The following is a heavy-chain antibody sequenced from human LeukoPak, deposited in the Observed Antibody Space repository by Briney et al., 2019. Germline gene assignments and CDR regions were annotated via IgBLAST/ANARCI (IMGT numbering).Heavy chain of an antibody. J-gene: IGHJ4*02. V-gene: IGHV3-49*03. CDR2: TRSKAYGGTT. CDR1: GFTFGDYA. Sequence: GGSLRLSCTASGFTFGDYAMSWFRQAPGKGLEWVGFTRSKAYGGTTEYAASVKGRFTISRDDSKSIAYLQMNSLKTEDTAVYYCTRDRGGVLRYFDWLLYPDYWGQGTLVTVSS. D-gene: IGHD3-9*01. CDR3: TRDRGGVLRYFDWLLYPDY.